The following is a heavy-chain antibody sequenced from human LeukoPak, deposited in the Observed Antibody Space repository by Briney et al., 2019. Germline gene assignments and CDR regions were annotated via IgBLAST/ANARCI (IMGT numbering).Heavy chain of an antibody. CDR2: ISGTGESA. CDR1: GFTFSSYA. CDR3: ARWDDHDAFDF. Sequence: GGSLRLSCAASGFTFSSYAMNWVRQAPGKGLEWVSFISGTGESAYYADSVKGRFTTSRDYSKNTLYLQMNSLRAEDTAVYYCARWDDHDAFDFWGQGTMVAVSS. D-gene: IGHD1-26*01. V-gene: IGHV3-23*01. J-gene: IGHJ3*01.